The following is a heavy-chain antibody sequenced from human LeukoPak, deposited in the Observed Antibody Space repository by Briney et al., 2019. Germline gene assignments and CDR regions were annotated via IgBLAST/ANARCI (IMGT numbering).Heavy chain of an antibody. Sequence: PGGSLRLSCAASGFTVSSNYMSWVRQAPGKGLEWVGRIKSKTDGGTTDYAAPVKGRFTISRDDSKNTLYLQMNSLKTEDTAVYYCTAIGRHSNFDYWGQGTLVTVSS. CDR3: TAIGRHSNFDY. CDR1: GFTVSSNY. J-gene: IGHJ4*02. V-gene: IGHV3-15*01. D-gene: IGHD2-2*02. CDR2: IKSKTDGGTT.